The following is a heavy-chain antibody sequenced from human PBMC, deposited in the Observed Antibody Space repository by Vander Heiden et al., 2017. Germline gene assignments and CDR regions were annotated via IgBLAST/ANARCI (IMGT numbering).Heavy chain of an antibody. CDR3: ARGRIVGATERWVDP. Sequence: QVQLQESGPGLVKPSETLSLTCTVSGGSIRSYYWTWIRQPPGKGLEWIGYIYYSGSTNYNPSLKSRVTISVDTSKNQFSLKLSSVTAADTAVYYCARGRIVGATERWVDPWGQGTLVTVSS. V-gene: IGHV4-59*01. J-gene: IGHJ5*02. CDR2: IYYSGST. CDR1: GGSIRSYY. D-gene: IGHD1-26*01.